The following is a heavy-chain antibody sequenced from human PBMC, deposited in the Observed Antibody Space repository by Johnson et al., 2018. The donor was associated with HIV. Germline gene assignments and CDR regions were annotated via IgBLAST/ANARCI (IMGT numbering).Heavy chain of an antibody. CDR1: GFTFSSYA. CDR2: ISYDGSNK. D-gene: IGHD3-22*01. Sequence: QVQLVESGGGVVQPGRSLRLSCAASGFTFSSYAMHWVRQAPGKGLEWVAVISYDGSNKYYADSVKGRFTISRDNSKNTLYLQMNSLRAEDRAVYYCARSQTMIVDGADAFDIWGQGTLATVSS. V-gene: IGHV3-30-3*01. J-gene: IGHJ3*02. CDR3: ARSQTMIVDGADAFDI.